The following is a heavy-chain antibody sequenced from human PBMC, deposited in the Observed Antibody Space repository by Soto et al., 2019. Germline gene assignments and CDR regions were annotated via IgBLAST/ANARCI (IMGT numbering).Heavy chain of an antibody. D-gene: IGHD1-1*01. CDR2: IYYSGST. V-gene: IGHV4-31*03. Sequence: SETLSLTCTVSGNSISSGGYYWSWSRQQPGKGLEWIGYIYYSGSTYYNPSLKSRVTISVDTSKNQFSLKLSSVTAADTAGYYFPRARGGTGDGSMDVCDQGTTVTVFS. J-gene: IGHJ6*02. CDR1: GNSISSGGYY. CDR3: PRARGGTGDGSMDV.